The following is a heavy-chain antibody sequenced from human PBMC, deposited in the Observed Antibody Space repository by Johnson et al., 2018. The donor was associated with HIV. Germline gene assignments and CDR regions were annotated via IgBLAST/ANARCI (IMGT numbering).Heavy chain of an antibody. V-gene: IGHV3-30*04. D-gene: IGHD2/OR15-2a*01. J-gene: IGHJ3*02. CDR2: ISSDGSNK. CDR3: AKGIARRTNDAFDI. Sequence: QVQLVESGGGVVQPGKSLRLSCVASAFAFSSYAMHWVRQTPGKGLEWVAVISSDGSNKYFADSVKGRFTISRDNSKNTLYLQMNSLRAEDTAVYYCAKGIARRTNDAFDIWGQGTMVTVSS. CDR1: AFAFSSYA.